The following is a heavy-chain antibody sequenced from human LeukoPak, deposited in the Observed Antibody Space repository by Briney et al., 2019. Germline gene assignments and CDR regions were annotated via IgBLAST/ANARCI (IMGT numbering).Heavy chain of an antibody. Sequence: GGSLRLSCAASGSTFSDYYMTWIRQAPGKGLECVSYISGSGSPIYYADSVKGRFTISRDNAKNSLYLQMNSLRAEDTAVYYCARVPYSSAGIGYWGQGTLVTVSS. V-gene: IGHV3-11*04. CDR2: ISGSGSPI. D-gene: IGHD6-25*01. CDR3: ARVPYSSAGIGY. CDR1: GSTFSDYY. J-gene: IGHJ4*02.